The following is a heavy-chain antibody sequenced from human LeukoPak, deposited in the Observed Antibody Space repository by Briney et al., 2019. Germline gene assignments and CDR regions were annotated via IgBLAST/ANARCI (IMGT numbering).Heavy chain of an antibody. CDR3: ARGGYGDFIFDY. CDR1: GYSISSGYY. CDR2: IYHSGST. Sequence: PSETLSLTCAVSGYSISSGYYWGWIRQPPGKGLEWIGSIYHSGSTYYNPSLKSRVTISVDTSKNQFSLKLSSVTAADTAVYYCARGGYGDFIFDYWGQGTLVTASS. V-gene: IGHV4-38-2*01. J-gene: IGHJ4*02. D-gene: IGHD4-17*01.